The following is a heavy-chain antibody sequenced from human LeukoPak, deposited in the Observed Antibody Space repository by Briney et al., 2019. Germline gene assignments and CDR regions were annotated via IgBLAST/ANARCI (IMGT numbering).Heavy chain of an antibody. D-gene: IGHD3-9*01. J-gene: IGHJ4*02. V-gene: IGHV1-69*01. CDR2: IIPIFGTA. CDR1: GGTFSSYA. CDR3: ARNSVLRYFDWLFFFDY. Sequence: SVKVSCKASGGTFSSYAISWVRQAPGQGLEWMGGIIPIFGTANYAQKFQGRVTITADDSTSTAYMELSSLRSEDTAVYYCARNSVLRYFDWLFFFDYWGQGTLVTVSS.